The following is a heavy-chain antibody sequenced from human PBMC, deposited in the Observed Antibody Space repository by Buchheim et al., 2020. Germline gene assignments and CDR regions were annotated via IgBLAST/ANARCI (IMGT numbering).Heavy chain of an antibody. CDR2: FYPADSDT. CDR1: GYTFSSYW. J-gene: IGHJ4*02. V-gene: IGHV5-51*01. CDR3: ARFSPIAARLNYLDH. Sequence: EVQLVQSGAEVKKPGESLKISCKSSGYTFSSYWIGWVRQKPGKGLEWMGIFYPADSDTRYSPSFQGQVTISADRSIRTVYLQWSSLKASDTAMYYCARFSPIAARLNYLDHGGQGTL. D-gene: IGHD6-6*01.